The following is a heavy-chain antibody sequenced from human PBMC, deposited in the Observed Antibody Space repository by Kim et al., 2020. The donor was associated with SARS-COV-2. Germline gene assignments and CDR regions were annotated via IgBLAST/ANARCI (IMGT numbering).Heavy chain of an antibody. D-gene: IGHD3-10*01. CDR2: IYKGGTT. Sequence: GGSLRLSCAASGLTVSDHYMTWVRQAPGKGLEWVSIIYKGGTTFYTYSVKGRFTMSRDDSMNTVYLQMNSLRTEDTAVYFCARDGSERIGMVGGVGSMDVWGQGTTVTVSS. CDR1: GLTVSDHY. V-gene: IGHV3-53*01. CDR3: ARDGSERIGMVGGVGSMDV. J-gene: IGHJ6*02.